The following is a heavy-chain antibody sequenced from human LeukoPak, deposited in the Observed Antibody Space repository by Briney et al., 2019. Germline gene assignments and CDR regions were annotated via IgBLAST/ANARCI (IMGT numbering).Heavy chain of an antibody. CDR2: IIPIFGTA. J-gene: IGHJ4*02. CDR1: GGTFSSYA. CDR3: ARVGYHCSGGSCYYYFGY. V-gene: IGHV1-69*13. D-gene: IGHD2-15*01. Sequence: SVKVSCKASGGTFSSYAISWVRQAPGQGLEWMGGIIPIFGTANYAQKFQGRVTITADESTSTAYMELSSLRSEDTAVYYCARVGYHCSGGSCYYYFGYWGQGTLVTVSS.